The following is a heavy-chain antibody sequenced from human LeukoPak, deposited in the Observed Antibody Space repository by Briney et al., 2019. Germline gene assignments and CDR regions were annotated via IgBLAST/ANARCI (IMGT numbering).Heavy chain of an antibody. CDR3: ARGLSGWYHYYYYYMDV. Sequence: ASVKVSCKASGGTFSSYAISWVRQAPGQGLEWMGGIIPIFGTANYAQKFQGRVTITADKSTSTAYVELSSLRSEDTAVYYCARGLSGWYHYYYYYMDVWGKGTTVTVSS. CDR1: GGTFSSYA. D-gene: IGHD6-19*01. J-gene: IGHJ6*03. CDR2: IIPIFGTA. V-gene: IGHV1-69*06.